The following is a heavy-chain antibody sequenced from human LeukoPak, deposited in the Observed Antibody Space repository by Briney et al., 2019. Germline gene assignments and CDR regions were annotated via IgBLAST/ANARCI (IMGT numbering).Heavy chain of an antibody. CDR3: ANSPTVVTALIQYYFDY. V-gene: IGHV3-23*01. J-gene: IGHJ4*02. CDR1: GFTFDNYA. Sequence: GGSLRLSCAASGFTFDNYAMSWVRQAPGKGLEWVSSISGGGGSTYYADSVKGRFTISRDNSKNTLFLQMNSLRAEDTAVYYCANSPTVVTALIQYYFDYWGQGTLVTVSS. D-gene: IGHD4-23*01. CDR2: ISGGGGST.